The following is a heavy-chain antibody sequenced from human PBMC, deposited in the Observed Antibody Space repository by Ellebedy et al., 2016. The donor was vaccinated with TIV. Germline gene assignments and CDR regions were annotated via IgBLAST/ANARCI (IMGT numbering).Heavy chain of an antibody. V-gene: IGHV4-59*01. Sequence: MPSETLSLTCTVSGGSINSSYWSWIRQPPGRGLEWLGYMYYSGSTNRNPSLKSRVTMSIDTSKNQFSLKLSSVTAADTAVYYCARQQMVYDNWGQGTLVTVSS. CDR1: GGSINSSY. CDR2: MYYSGST. J-gene: IGHJ4*02. CDR3: ARQQMVYDN. D-gene: IGHD6-13*01.